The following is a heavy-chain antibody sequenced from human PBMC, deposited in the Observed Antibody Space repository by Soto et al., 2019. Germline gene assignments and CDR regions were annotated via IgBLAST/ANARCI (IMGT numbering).Heavy chain of an antibody. CDR3: VREEFEDGRGHFTN. J-gene: IGHJ4*02. CDR2: LSYGAKNK. D-gene: IGHD3-3*01. Sequence: QVFLVESGGGVVQPGGSLRLSCAASGFTFSASVMHWVRQAPGKGLEWMASLSYGAKNKYYADSVKGRFTISRDISESTLYLQMDSLRTEDTAVYYCVREEFEDGRGHFTNWGQGTVVSVSS. CDR1: GFTFSASV. V-gene: IGHV3-30*03.